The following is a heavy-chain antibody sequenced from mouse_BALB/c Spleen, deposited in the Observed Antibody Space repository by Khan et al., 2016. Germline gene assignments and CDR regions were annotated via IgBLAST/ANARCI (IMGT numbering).Heavy chain of an antibody. CDR3: ATGTDWDCDV. J-gene: IGHJ1*01. D-gene: IGHD4-1*01. V-gene: IGHV9-3-1*01. CDR2: INTYTEEP. Sequence: QIQLVQSGPELKKPGETVKISCQASGSTFTNYGMNWVKQAPGKGLKWMGWINTYTEEPTSADDFKGRFAFSLETSANTAYLQINNLTNEDTTTYCCATGTDWDCDVWAAGTTVTVSS. CDR1: GSTFTNYG.